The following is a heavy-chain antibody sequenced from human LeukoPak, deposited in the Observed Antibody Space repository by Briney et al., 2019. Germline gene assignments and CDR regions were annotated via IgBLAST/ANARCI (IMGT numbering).Heavy chain of an antibody. D-gene: IGHD2-2*01. CDR1: GYTFTSYD. J-gene: IGHJ4*02. Sequence: ASVKVSCKASGYTFTSYDINWVRQATGQGLEWMGWINPNSGGTNYAQKFQGRVTMTRDTSISTAYMELSRLRSDDTAVYYCARLAYCSSTSCYRSVDYWGQGTLVTVSS. V-gene: IGHV1-2*02. CDR2: INPNSGGT. CDR3: ARLAYCSSTSCYRSVDY.